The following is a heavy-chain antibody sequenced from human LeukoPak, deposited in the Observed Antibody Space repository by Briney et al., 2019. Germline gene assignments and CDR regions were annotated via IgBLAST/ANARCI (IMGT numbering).Heavy chain of an antibody. CDR3: ARDHNIRYSSSWYRYAFDI. V-gene: IGHV3-21*01. J-gene: IGHJ3*02. CDR1: GFTFSSYS. Sequence: PGGSLRLSCAASGFTFSSYSMNWVRQAPGKGLEWVSSISSSSSYIYYADSVKGRFPISRDNAKNSLYLQMNSLRAEDTAVYYCARDHNIRYSSSWYRYAFDIWGQGTMVTVSS. D-gene: IGHD6-13*01. CDR2: ISSSSSYI.